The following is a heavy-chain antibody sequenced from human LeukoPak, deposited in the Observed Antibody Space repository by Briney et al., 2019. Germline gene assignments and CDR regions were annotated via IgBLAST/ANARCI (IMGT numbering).Heavy chain of an antibody. CDR2: INHSGST. D-gene: IGHD6-19*01. CDR3: ARIAESSGWSRGRYFQH. V-gene: IGHV4-34*01. CDR1: RGSFSGYY. Sequence: SETLSLTCAVYRGSFSGYYWSWIRQPPGKGLDWIGEINHSGSTNYNPSLKSRVTTSVDTSKNQFSLKLSSVTAADTAVYYCARIAESSGWSRGRYFQHWGQGTLVTVSS. J-gene: IGHJ1*01.